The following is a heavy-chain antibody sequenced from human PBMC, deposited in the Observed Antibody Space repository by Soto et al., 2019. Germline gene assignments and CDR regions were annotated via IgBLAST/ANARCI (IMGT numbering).Heavy chain of an antibody. D-gene: IGHD2-21*02. CDR3: ARHPSDFWFDP. CDR1: GGSISSSSYF. J-gene: IGHJ5*02. V-gene: IGHV4-39*01. CDR2: IYYSGST. Sequence: QLQLQESGPGLVKPSETLSLTCSVSGGSISSSSYFWGWIRQPPGKGLEWIGGIYYSGSTYYNPSLKSRVTVSVDTTKNQFSLKLSSVTDADTAVYYCARHPSDFWFDPWGQGTLVTVSS.